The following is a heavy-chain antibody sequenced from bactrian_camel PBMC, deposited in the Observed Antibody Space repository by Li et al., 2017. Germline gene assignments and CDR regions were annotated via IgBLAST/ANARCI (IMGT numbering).Heavy chain of an antibody. J-gene: IGHJ4*01. Sequence: HVQLVESGGGSVQAGGSLTLSCVASDYPWGNNCMGWFRQVSGKEREGVAAIQIGGENTFIGDSVKGRFTISKDNVKSTLYLVMTSLKPEDSAVYYCAAEMGTIGWVYPDTKMSASDYNYWGQGTQVTVS. CDR3: AAEMGTIGWVYPDTKMSASDYNY. CDR2: IQIGGENT. V-gene: IGHV3S54*01. D-gene: IGHD5*01. CDR1: DYPWGNNC.